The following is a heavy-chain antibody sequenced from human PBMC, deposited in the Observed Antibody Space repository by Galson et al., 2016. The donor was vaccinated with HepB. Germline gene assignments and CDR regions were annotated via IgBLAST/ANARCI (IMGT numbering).Heavy chain of an antibody. CDR2: VNPDGSRT. CDR1: GFTFSSYW. J-gene: IGHJ4*02. Sequence: SLRLSCAASGFTFSSYWMYWVRQAPGKGLVWVSRVNPDGSRTDYADSVKGRFTISRDNAKNTLYLQMNSLRVEDTALYYGAKDSPIGVSYADYDFWGQGILVTVSS. V-gene: IGHV3-74*01. D-gene: IGHD1-26*01. CDR3: AKDSPIGVSYADYDF.